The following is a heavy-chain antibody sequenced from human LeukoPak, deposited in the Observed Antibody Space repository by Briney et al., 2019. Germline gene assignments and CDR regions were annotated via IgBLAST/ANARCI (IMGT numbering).Heavy chain of an antibody. CDR1: GGSISTYY. J-gene: IGHJ3*02. Sequence: SETLSLTCAVSGGSISTYYWSWIRQPAGKGLEWIGRIHTSGSTNYNPSLKSRVTMSVDTSKNEFSLKLTSVTAADTAVYYCSRLTANYDILTGYQGYAFDIWGQGTMVTVSS. CDR3: SRLTANYDILTGYQGYAFDI. CDR2: IHTSGST. V-gene: IGHV4-4*07. D-gene: IGHD3-9*01.